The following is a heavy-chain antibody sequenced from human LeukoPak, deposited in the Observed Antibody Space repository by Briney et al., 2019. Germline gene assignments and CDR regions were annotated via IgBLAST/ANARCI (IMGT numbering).Heavy chain of an antibody. CDR1: GYTFTCYY. V-gene: IGHV1-2*06. D-gene: IGHD5-24*01. CDR3: ARDREDGYLPDY. CDR2: INPNSGGT. Sequence: GASVKVSCKASGYTFTCYYMHWVRQAPGQGLEWMGRINPNSGGTNYAQKFQGRVTITTDTTTSTAYMDLSRLRSDDTPVYYCARDREDGYLPDYWGEGTLVSVSS. J-gene: IGHJ4*02.